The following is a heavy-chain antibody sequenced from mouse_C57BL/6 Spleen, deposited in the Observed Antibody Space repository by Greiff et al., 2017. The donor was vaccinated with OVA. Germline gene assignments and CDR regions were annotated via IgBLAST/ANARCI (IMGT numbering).Heavy chain of an antibody. V-gene: IGHV1-26*01. CDR2: INPNNGGT. CDR1: GYTFTDYY. Sequence: VQLQQSGPELVKPGASVKISCKASGYTFTDYYMNWVKQSHGKSLEWIGDINPNNGGTSYNQKFKGKATLTVDKSSSTAYMELRSLTSEDSAVYYCATTVGAMDYWGQGTSVTVSS. J-gene: IGHJ4*01. D-gene: IGHD1-1*01. CDR3: ATTVGAMDY.